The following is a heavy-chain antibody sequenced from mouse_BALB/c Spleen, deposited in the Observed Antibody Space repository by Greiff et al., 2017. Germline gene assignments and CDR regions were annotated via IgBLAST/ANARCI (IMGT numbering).Heavy chain of an antibody. V-gene: IGHV5-6-3*01. CDR3: ARDQGSMITTLYAMDY. Sequence: EVHLVESGGGLVQPGGSLKLSCAASGFTFSSYGMSWVRQTPDKRLELVATINSNGGSTYYPDSVKGRFTISRDNAKNTLYLQMSSLKSEDTAMYYCARDQGSMITTLYAMDYWGQGTSVTVSS. CDR1: GFTFSSYG. D-gene: IGHD2-4*01. CDR2: INSNGGST. J-gene: IGHJ4*01.